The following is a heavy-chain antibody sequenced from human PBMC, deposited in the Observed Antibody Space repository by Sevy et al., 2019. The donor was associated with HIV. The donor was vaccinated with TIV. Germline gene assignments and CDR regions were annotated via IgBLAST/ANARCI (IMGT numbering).Heavy chain of an antibody. Sequence: GGSLRLSCVGFGFTSSDYYMSWIRQAPGKGLEWVSYISGSGSTIDYADSVKGRFTISRDNAKNSLFLQMNSLRAEDTAVYYCARRPTSTGPPRFDYWGQGTLVTVSS. J-gene: IGHJ4*02. D-gene: IGHD2-8*02. V-gene: IGHV3-11*04. CDR3: ARRPTSTGPPRFDY. CDR2: ISGSGSTI. CDR1: GFTSSDYY.